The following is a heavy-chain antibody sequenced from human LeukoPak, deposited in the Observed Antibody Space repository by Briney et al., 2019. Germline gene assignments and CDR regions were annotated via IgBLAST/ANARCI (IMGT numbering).Heavy chain of an antibody. D-gene: IGHD6-19*01. V-gene: IGHV4-39*01. Sequence: SETLSLTCTVSGGSISSSSYYWCWIRQPPGKGLEWIATMYYSGTTYYNPSLKSRVTISVDTSKNQFSLNLSSVTAADTAMYYCARQKTVAGTFDYWGQGTLVTVSS. CDR3: ARQKTVAGTFDY. CDR2: MYYSGTT. J-gene: IGHJ4*02. CDR1: GGSISSSSYY.